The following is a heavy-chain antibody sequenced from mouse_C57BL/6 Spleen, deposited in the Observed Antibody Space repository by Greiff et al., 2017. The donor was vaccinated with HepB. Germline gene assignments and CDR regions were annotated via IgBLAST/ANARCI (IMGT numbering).Heavy chain of an antibody. CDR3: ALDSSGLDY. V-gene: IGHV1-7*01. D-gene: IGHD3-2*02. CDR1: GYTFTSYW. CDR2: LNPSSGYT. J-gene: IGHJ2*01. Sequence: QVQLQQSGAELAKPGASVKLSCKASGYTFTSYWMHWVKQRPGKGLEWIGYLNPSSGYTKYNQKFKDKATLTSDKSSSTAYMQLSSLTYEDSAVYYCALDSSGLDYCGQGTTLTVSS.